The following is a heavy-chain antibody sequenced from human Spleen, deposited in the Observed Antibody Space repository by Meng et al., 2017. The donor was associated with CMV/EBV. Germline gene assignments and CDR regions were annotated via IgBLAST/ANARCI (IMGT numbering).Heavy chain of an antibody. CDR2: INPSSGSA. D-gene: IGHD3-3*01. CDR3: ARAGYDFWSGYYNWFDP. J-gene: IGHJ5*02. V-gene: IGHV1-46*01. Sequence: ASVKVSCKASGYTLTKFLIHWVRHAPGQGLEWMGIINPSSGSASHAQKFQGRVTMTRDTSTSTVYVELNSLRSEDTAVYYCARAGYDFWSGYYNWFDPWGQGTLVTVSS. CDR1: GYTLTKFL.